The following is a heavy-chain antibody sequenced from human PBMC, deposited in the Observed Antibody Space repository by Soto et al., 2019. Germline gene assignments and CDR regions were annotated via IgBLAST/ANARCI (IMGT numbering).Heavy chain of an antibody. D-gene: IGHD3-3*01. Sequence: KTSETLSLTCAVSGYSISSGYYWGWIRQPPGKGLEWIGSIYHSGSTYYNPSLKSRVTISVDTSKNQFSLKLSSVTAADTAVYYCARAAIFGVVIAFDYWGQGTLVTVSS. J-gene: IGHJ4*02. CDR1: GYSISSGYY. CDR2: IYHSGST. V-gene: IGHV4-38-2*01. CDR3: ARAAIFGVVIAFDY.